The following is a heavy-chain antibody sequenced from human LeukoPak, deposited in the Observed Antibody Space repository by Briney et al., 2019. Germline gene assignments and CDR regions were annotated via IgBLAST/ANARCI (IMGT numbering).Heavy chain of an antibody. V-gene: IGHV3-30-3*01. D-gene: IGHD3-10*01. CDR1: GFTFSTYA. Sequence: GGSLRLSCAASGFTFSTYAMHWVRQCQGKGLEWVAVISYDGSNKYYADSVKGRFTISRDNSKNTLYLQMSSLSAEDTAVYYCARTTTPHYYGSGSYALGYWGQGTLVTVPS. CDR2: ISYDGSNK. CDR3: ARTTTPHYYGSGSYALGY. J-gene: IGHJ4*02.